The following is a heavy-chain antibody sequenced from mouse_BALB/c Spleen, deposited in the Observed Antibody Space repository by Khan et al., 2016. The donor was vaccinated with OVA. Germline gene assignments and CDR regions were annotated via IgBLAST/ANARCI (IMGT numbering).Heavy chain of an antibody. J-gene: IGHJ3*01. CDR2: ISSDGDYT. CDR3: ARSPYGNFAY. V-gene: IGHV5-9-3*01. CDR1: GFTFGTYA. Sequence: EVQGVESGGGLVKPGGSLKLSCAASGFTFGTYAMSWVRQTPEKRLEWVATISSDGDYTYFPDNVTGRFTISRDNAKNTLCLQMTRLRSEDTAMYYCARSPYGNFAYWGQGTLVTGSA. D-gene: IGHD2-1*01.